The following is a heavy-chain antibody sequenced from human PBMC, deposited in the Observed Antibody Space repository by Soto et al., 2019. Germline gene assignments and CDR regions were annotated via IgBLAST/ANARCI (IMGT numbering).Heavy chain of an antibody. D-gene: IGHD6-19*01. CDR1: GGSISIYY. Sequence: SETLSLTCTVSGGSISIYYWSWIRQPPGKGLEWIGYIYYSGSTNYNPSLKSRVTISVDTSKNQFSLKLSSVTAADTAVYYCARDKQWQHSYGMDVWGQGTTVTVPS. V-gene: IGHV4-59*01. CDR2: IYYSGST. J-gene: IGHJ6*02. CDR3: ARDKQWQHSYGMDV.